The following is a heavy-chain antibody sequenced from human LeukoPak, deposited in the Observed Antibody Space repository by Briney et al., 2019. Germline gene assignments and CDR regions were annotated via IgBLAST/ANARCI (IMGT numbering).Heavy chain of an antibody. J-gene: IGHJ4*02. CDR2: ISPSDGTT. CDR1: GYSFTGYY. V-gene: IGHV1-46*01. D-gene: IGHD2-2*01. CDR3: ARVPAAFPYFDL. Sequence: ASVKVSCKAFGYSFTGYYMHWVRQAPGQGLEWMGIISPSDGTTSDAQKFQGRVTMTRDTSTNTVYMELNSLRSEDTAVYYCARVPAAFPYFDLGGQGTLVAVSS.